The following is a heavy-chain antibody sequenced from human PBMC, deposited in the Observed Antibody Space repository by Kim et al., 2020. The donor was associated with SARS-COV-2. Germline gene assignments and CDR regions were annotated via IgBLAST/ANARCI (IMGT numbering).Heavy chain of an antibody. Sequence: GGSLRLSCAASGFTLSNYWMSWVRQTPGKGLEWVANIKKDGSEEFYVDSVKGRFTISRDNAKNSLYLQMNSLRAEDTALYYCVRQDYYDSTGYYYYGLDVWGQGTTVTVSS. V-gene: IGHV3-7*01. CDR3: VRQDYYDSTGYYYYGLDV. CDR2: IKKDGSEE. J-gene: IGHJ6*02. D-gene: IGHD3-22*01. CDR1: GFTLSNYW.